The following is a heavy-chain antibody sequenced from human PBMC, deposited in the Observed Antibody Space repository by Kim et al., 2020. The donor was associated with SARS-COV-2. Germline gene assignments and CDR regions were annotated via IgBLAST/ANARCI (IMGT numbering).Heavy chain of an antibody. V-gene: IGHV1-69*13. CDR3: ASPLNYDYVWGSYPYYFDY. D-gene: IGHD3-16*02. J-gene: IGHJ4*02. CDR2: IIPIFGTA. Sequence: SVKVSCKASGGTFSSYAISWVRQAPGQGLEWMGGIIPIFGTANYAQKFQGRVTITADESTSTAYMELSSLRSEDTAVYYCASPLNYDYVWGSYPYYFDYGGQGTLVTVSS. CDR1: GGTFSSYA.